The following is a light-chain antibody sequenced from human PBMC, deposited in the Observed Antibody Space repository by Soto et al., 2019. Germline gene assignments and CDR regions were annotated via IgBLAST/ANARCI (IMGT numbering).Light chain of an antibody. Sequence: EIVLTQSPGTLSLSPGEIATLSCRASQRVSSSYLAWYQQKPGQAPRLLIYGASSRATGFPDRFSGSGSGTDFTLTISRLEPEDFAVYYCQQYAGSPLTFGGGTKVDIK. V-gene: IGKV3-20*01. CDR2: GAS. J-gene: IGKJ4*01. CDR1: QRVSSSY. CDR3: QQYAGSPLT.